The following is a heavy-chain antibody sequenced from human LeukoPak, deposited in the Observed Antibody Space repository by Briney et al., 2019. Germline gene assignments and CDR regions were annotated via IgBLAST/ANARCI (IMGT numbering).Heavy chain of an antibody. V-gene: IGHV4-31*03. J-gene: IGHJ4*02. CDR1: GGSISSGGYY. D-gene: IGHD4-17*01. CDR2: LYYSGST. CDR3: ARENYGDYEDNVDY. Sequence: SQTLSLTCTVSGGSISSGGYYWSWIRQHPGKGLEWIGYLYYSGSTYHNPSLKSRVTISVDTSKNQFSLKLSSVTAADTAVYYCARENYGDYEDNVDYWGQGTLVTVSS.